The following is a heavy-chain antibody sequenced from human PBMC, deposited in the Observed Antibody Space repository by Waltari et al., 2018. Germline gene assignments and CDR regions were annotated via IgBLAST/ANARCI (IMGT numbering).Heavy chain of an antibody. CDR3: ARLAGYSYGYGSIDAFDI. V-gene: IGHV4-4*02. D-gene: IGHD5-18*01. Sequence: QVQLQESGPGLVKPSGTLSLTCAVSSGSISSSNWWRWVRQPPGKGLEWIGEIYHSGSTNYSPSLKSRVTISVDKSKNQFSLRLSSVTAADTAVYYCARLAGYSYGYGSIDAFDIWGQGTMVTVSS. CDR1: SGSISSSNW. J-gene: IGHJ3*02. CDR2: IYHSGST.